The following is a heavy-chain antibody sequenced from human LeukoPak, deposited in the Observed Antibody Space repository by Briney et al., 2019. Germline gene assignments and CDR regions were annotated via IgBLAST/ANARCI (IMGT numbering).Heavy chain of an antibody. CDR2: ISTSSSYI. J-gene: IGHJ3*01. Sequence: GGSLSLSCAASGFTFSAYSMNWVRQAPGKGLEWVSSISTSSSYIYYADSVKGRFTVSRDNAKNSLFLQMNSRRAEDTALYYCARDREMGTIRNGFDVWGQGTIVSVSS. CDR3: ARDREMGTIRNGFDV. V-gene: IGHV3-21*01. D-gene: IGHD5-24*01. CDR1: GFTFSAYS.